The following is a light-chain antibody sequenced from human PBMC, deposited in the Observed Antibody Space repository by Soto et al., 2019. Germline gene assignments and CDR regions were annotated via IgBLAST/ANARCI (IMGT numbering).Light chain of an antibody. CDR2: AVT. J-gene: IGLJ1*01. CDR1: SSDVGGYNY. Sequence: ALTQPRSVSGSPGQSVTISCTGTSSDVGGYNYVSWYQQYPGKAPKVMIYAVTKRPSGVPDRISGSKSGNTASLTISGLQAEDEADYYCCSYAGSYTHYVFGTGTKLTVL. V-gene: IGLV2-11*01. CDR3: CSYAGSYTHYV.